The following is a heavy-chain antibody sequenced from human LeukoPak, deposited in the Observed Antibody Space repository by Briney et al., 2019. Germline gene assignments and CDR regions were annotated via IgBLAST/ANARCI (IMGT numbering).Heavy chain of an antibody. CDR3: AKAQGAWYYFDS. D-gene: IGHD6-13*01. CDR2: FTTGANYT. Sequence: GGSLRLTCAASGFTVSSFAMSWVRQAPGKGLEWVSVFTTGANYTYYADSVKGRFTMTRDNSKNTIFLQLNNVRADDTAVYFCAKAQGAWYYFDSWGQGTLVTVSS. V-gene: IGHV3-23*03. CDR1: GFTVSSFA. J-gene: IGHJ4*02.